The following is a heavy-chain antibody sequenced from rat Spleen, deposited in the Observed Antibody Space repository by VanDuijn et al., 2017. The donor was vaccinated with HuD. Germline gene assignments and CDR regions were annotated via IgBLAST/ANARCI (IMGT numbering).Heavy chain of an antibody. V-gene: IGHV5-19*01. CDR3: TTRPYYSSLNWFPY. D-gene: IGHD1-2*01. Sequence: EVQLVESGGGLVQPGRSLKLSCAASGFTFSNYGMHWIRQTATKGLEWVASTSPSGGNTYYRDSVKGRFTISRDNAKSTLYLQMDSLRSEDTATYYCTTRPYYSSLNWFPYWGQGTLVTVSS. J-gene: IGHJ3*01. CDR2: TSPSGGNT. CDR1: GFTFSNYG.